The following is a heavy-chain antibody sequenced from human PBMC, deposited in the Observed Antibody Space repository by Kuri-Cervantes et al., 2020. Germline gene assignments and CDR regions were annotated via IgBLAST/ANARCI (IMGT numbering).Heavy chain of an antibody. CDR3: AHIWAAGGWYGHDAFDV. V-gene: IGHV2-70*20. D-gene: IGHD6-19*01. CDR1: WFSLRTRGKC. CDR2: IDWDGAK. J-gene: IGHJ3*01. Sequence: SGPTLVKSTQYRTLTCTYSWFSLRTRGKCVSWVRQPPGKALEWLALIDWDGAKYCSTSLRTRLTISKDTSKNQVVLTMTNMDPVDTATYYFAHIWAAGGWYGHDAFDVWGPGTMVTVSS.